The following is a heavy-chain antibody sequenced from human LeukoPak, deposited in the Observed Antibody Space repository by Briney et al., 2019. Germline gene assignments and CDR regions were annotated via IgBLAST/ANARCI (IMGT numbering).Heavy chain of an antibody. D-gene: IGHD5-18*01. J-gene: IGHJ6*02. CDR2: RYFGGET. CDR3: ASGGGTDTAMVVYGMDV. Sequence: SETLSLTCTVSGGSLSSYYWTWIRQPAGKGLEWIGRRYFGGETNYTPSLKSRVTMSLDTSKNQFSLKLTSATAADTAVYYCASGGGTDTAMVVYGMDVWGQGTTVTVSS. CDR1: GGSLSSYY. V-gene: IGHV4-4*07.